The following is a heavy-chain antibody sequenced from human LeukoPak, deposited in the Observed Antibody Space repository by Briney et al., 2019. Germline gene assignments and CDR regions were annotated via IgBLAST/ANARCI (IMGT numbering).Heavy chain of an antibody. CDR3: AKVANYYGSGPPRDAFDI. CDR2: IRYDGSNK. Sequence: PGGSLRLSCAASGFTFSSYDMHWVRQAPGKGLEWVTFIRYDGSNKYYADSVKGRFTISRDNSKNTLYLQMNSLRDEDTAMYYCAKVANYYGSGPPRDAFDIWGQGTMVTVSS. V-gene: IGHV3-30*02. J-gene: IGHJ3*02. CDR1: GFTFSSYD. D-gene: IGHD3-10*01.